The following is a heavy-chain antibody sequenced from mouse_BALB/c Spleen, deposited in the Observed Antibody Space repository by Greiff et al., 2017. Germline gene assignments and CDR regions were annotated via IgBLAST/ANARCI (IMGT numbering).Heavy chain of an antibody. CDR2: INPSSGYT. Sequence: QVHVKQSGAELARPGASVKMSCKASGYTFTSYTMHWVKQRPGQGLEWIGYINPSSGYTNYNQKFKDKATLTADKSSSTAYMQLSSLTSEDSAVYYCARYFGNDYAMDYWGQGTSVTVSS. CDR3: ARYFGNDYAMDY. J-gene: IGHJ4*01. V-gene: IGHV1-4*01. CDR1: GYTFTSYT. D-gene: IGHD2-1*01.